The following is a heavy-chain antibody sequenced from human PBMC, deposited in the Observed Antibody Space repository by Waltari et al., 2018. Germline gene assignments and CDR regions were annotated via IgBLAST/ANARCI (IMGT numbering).Heavy chain of an antibody. J-gene: IGHJ4*02. D-gene: IGHD3-10*01. V-gene: IGHV4-34*01. CDR2: INPTGST. CDR3: TRGSELLWLGL. Sequence: QEQSHPWGAGLMKPSATLSLHCDVYEGSLSGHYWSWIRQTPGKELEWIGEINPTGSTNYNPSLKSRVTISVDTSETQISLKLTSVTAADTAVYYCTRGSELLWLGLWGQGTRVTVSS. CDR1: EGSLSGHY.